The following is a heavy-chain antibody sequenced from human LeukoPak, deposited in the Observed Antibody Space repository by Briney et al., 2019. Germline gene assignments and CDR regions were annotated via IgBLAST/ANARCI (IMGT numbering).Heavy chain of an antibody. J-gene: IGHJ4*02. V-gene: IGHV3-48*01. CDR1: GFTFSSYS. D-gene: IGHD1-14*01. Sequence: GGSLRLSCAASGFTFSSYSMNWVRQAPGKGLEWVSYISRSSSTIYYADSVKGRFTISRDNAKNSLYLQMNSLRAEDTAVYYCAPGNRPPAQDYWGQGTLVTVSS. CDR3: APGNRPPAQDY. CDR2: ISRSSSTI.